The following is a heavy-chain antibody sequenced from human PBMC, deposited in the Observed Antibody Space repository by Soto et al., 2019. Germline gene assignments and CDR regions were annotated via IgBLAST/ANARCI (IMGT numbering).Heavy chain of an antibody. CDR2: ISWNSGSI. V-gene: IGHV3-9*01. Sequence: GGSLRLSCAASGFTFDDYAMHWVRQAPGKGLEWVSGISWNSGSIGYADSVKGRFTISRDNAKNSLYLQMNSLRAEDTALYYCAKDGDCSGGSCYSLSWYFDLWGRGTLVTV. J-gene: IGHJ2*01. D-gene: IGHD2-15*01. CDR3: AKDGDCSGGSCYSLSWYFDL. CDR1: GFTFDDYA.